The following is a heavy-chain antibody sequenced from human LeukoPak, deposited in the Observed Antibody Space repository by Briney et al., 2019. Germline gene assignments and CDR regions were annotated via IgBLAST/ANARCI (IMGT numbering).Heavy chain of an antibody. CDR1: GYTFVSYD. V-gene: IGHV1-8*02. Sequence: ASVTVSFKTSGYTFVSYDINWVRQAPGQRLEWMGWMNPYSGNAGYAEKFQGRVTLTRNTSINTGYMEMNGMTNEDTAVYYCEREVFSLYRGNTPAFDSWGPGALVTVSS. D-gene: IGHD3-10*01. CDR3: EREVFSLYRGNTPAFDS. CDR2: MNPYSGNA. J-gene: IGHJ4*02.